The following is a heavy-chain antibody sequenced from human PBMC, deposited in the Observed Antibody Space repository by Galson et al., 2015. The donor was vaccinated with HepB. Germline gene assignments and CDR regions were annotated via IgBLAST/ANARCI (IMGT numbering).Heavy chain of an antibody. CDR1: GFTFRNAW. J-gene: IGHJ4*02. CDR3: PTYINGYSRY. Sequence: SLRLSCAAPGFTFRNAWMTWVRQASGKGLEWVGRIGSNPEGGTTNYATAVKGRFSISRDDSQNTLYLQLNSLETEDTALYYCPTYINGYSRYWGRGTLVTVSS. V-gene: IGHV3-15*04. D-gene: IGHD3-22*01. CDR2: IGSNPEGGTT.